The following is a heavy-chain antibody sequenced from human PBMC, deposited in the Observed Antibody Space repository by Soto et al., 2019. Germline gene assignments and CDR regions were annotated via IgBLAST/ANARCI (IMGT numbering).Heavy chain of an antibody. CDR3: ARDFMGGSCGDDVFDI. V-gene: IGHV4-31*03. CDR2: IYYSGST. J-gene: IGHJ3*02. Sequence: SETLSLTCTVSGGSISSSSYYWSWIRQHPGKGLEWIGYIYYSGSTYYNPSLKSRVTISVDTSKNQFSLKLSSVTAADTAVYYWARDFMGGSCGDDVFDIWGQGTMVTVSS. D-gene: IGHD2-15*01. CDR1: GGSISSSSYY.